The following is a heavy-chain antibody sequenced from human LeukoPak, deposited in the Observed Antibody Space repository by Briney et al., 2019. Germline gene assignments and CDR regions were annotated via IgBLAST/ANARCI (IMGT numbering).Heavy chain of an antibody. CDR1: GFTFSSYA. Sequence: GGSLRLSCAASGFTFSSYAISWVRQAPGKGLGWDSSISGSGRNTYYADSVTDRVTISGDNSKHTLYQQTNSLRREDTAVYYCAKDPGIVVVPAAFLGYWGQGTLVTVSS. J-gene: IGHJ4*02. D-gene: IGHD2-2*01. CDR2: ISGSGRNT. V-gene: IGHV3-23*01. CDR3: AKDPGIVVVPAAFLGY.